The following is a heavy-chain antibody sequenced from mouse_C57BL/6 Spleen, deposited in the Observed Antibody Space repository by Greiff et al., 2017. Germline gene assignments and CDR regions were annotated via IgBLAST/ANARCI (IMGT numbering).Heavy chain of an antibody. CDR2: IFPGSGST. V-gene: IGHV1-55*01. Sequence: QVQLQQSGAELVRPGASVKLSCTASGFNIKDDYMHWVKQRPGQGLEWIGDIFPGSGSTNYNEKFKSKATLTVDTSSSTAYMQLSSLTSEDSAVYYCARKKPFDYWGQGTTLTVSS. J-gene: IGHJ2*01. CDR1: GFNIKDDY. CDR3: ARKKPFDY. D-gene: IGHD6-1*01.